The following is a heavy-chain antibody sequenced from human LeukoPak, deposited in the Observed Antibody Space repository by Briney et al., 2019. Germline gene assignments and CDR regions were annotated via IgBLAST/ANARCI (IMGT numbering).Heavy chain of an antibody. J-gene: IGHJ4*02. Sequence: GGSLGLSCADSGFTFTRFWMHWVRQAPGKGLVWVSRINVEGTTTTYADSVEGRFTISRDENALYLQMNHLRVDDTAVYYCTRGGEEPFDYWGQGTLVTVSP. CDR1: GFTFTRFW. CDR3: TRGGEEPFDY. V-gene: IGHV3-74*01. CDR2: INVEGTTT. D-gene: IGHD3-10*01.